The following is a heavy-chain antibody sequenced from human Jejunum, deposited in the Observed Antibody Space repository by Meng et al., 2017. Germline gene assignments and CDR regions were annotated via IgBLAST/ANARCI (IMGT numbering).Heavy chain of an antibody. D-gene: IGHD3-16*01. J-gene: IGHJ4*02. CDR3: AKDHVDRTWGGDYFDY. CDR2: ISFDGGNK. Sequence: QVQLVESGGGVVQPGRSLTLSCAASRFTFSSYGMHWVRQAPGKGLEWVAVISFDGGNKYYADSVKGRFTISRDNSKNTLYLQMNSLRAEDTAVYYCAKDHVDRTWGGDYFDYWGQGTLVTVSS. CDR1: RFTFSSYG. V-gene: IGHV3-30*18.